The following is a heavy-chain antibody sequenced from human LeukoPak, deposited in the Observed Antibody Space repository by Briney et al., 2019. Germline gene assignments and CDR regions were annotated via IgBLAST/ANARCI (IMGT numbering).Heavy chain of an antibody. J-gene: IGHJ4*02. CDR3: AKGRFMITFGGVINY. CDR1: GFTFSNYA. D-gene: IGHD3-16*01. V-gene: IGHV3-23*01. CDR2: ITAGGIST. Sequence: PGGSLRLSCAPSGFTFSNYAMTWVRQAPGKGLEWVSTITAGGISTYYADSVRGRFTISRDNSKNTLYLQMNSLRAEDTAVYYCAKGRFMITFGGVINYWGQGTLATVSS.